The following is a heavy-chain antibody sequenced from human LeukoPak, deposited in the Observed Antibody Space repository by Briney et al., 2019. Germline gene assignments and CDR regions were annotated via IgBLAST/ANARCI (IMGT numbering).Heavy chain of an antibody. D-gene: IGHD2-2*01. CDR1: GGSFSGYY. CDR3: AGSLGIVVVPAAHYYYYMDV. CDR2: INHSGST. Sequence: SETLSLTCAVYGGSFSGYYWSWIRQPPGKGLEWIGEINHSGSTNYNPSLKSRVTISVDTSKNQFSLKLSSVTAADTAVYYCAGSLGIVVVPAAHYYYYMDVWGKGTTVTVSS. J-gene: IGHJ6*03. V-gene: IGHV4-34*01.